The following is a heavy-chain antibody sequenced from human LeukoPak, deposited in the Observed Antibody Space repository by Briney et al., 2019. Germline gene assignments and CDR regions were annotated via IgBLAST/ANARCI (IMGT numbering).Heavy chain of an antibody. CDR2: INPNSGGT. CDR1: GYTFTGYY. CDR3: ARAFYDFWSGYPFDY. J-gene: IGHJ4*02. Sequence: ASVKVSCKASGYTFTGYYMHWLRQAPGQGLEWMGWINPNSGGTNYAQKFQGRVTMTRDTSISTAYMELSRLRSDDTAMYYCARAFYDFWSGYPFDYWGQGTLVTVSS. D-gene: IGHD3-3*01. V-gene: IGHV1-2*02.